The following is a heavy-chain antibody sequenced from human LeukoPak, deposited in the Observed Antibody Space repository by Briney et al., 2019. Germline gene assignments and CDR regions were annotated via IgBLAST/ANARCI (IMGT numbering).Heavy chain of an antibody. CDR3: ARVYGYPYYFDY. Sequence: SETLSLTCTVSGGSISSGDYYWSWIRQPPGKGLEWIGYIYYSGSTYYNPSLKSRVTISVDTSKNQFSLKLSSVTAADTAVYYCARVYGYPYYFDYWGQGTLVTVSS. J-gene: IGHJ4*02. D-gene: IGHD5-18*01. V-gene: IGHV4-30-4*08. CDR2: IYYSGST. CDR1: GGSISSGDYY.